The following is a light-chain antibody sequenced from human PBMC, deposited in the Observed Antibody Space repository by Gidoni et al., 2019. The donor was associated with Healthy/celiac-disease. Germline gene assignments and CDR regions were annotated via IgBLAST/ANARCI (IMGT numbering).Light chain of an antibody. CDR1: QSISSW. Sequence: DLQRTQSPSTLSASVGDRVTITCRASQSISSWLAWYQQKPGKSPKLLIYKASSLESGVPSRFSGSGSGTEFTLTISSLQPDDFATYYCQQYNSYLYTFGQGTKLEIK. CDR2: KAS. V-gene: IGKV1-5*03. CDR3: QQYNSYLYT. J-gene: IGKJ2*01.